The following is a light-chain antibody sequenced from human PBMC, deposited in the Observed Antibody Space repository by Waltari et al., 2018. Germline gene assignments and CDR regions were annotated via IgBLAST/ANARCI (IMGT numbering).Light chain of an antibody. V-gene: IGLV2-14*01. CDR3: SSYTTSSAPGV. J-gene: IGLJ1*01. CDR1: HRDFCAYYF. Sequence: QSALTQPSPGARPPGQSIPLSCSGTHRDFCAYYFVPCYPQHPGKPPHLIIYEVTNRPSAIANRFSSSKSGNTASLTISGLQAEDEADYYCSSYTTSSAPGVFGTGTRVTVL. CDR2: EVT.